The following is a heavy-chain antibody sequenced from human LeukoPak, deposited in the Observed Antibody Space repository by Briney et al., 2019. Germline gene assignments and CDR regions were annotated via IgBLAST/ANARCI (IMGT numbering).Heavy chain of an antibody. D-gene: IGHD2-15*01. CDR3: ARVLGNYCSGGSCYPDWYFDL. CDR2: IYYSGST. CDR1: GGSISSGDYY. J-gene: IGHJ2*01. V-gene: IGHV4-30-4*01. Sequence: PSETLSLTCTVSGGSISSGDYYWGWLRQPPGTGLEWIGYIYYSGSTYYNPSLKSRVTISENTSKNQFSLKMGSVTAADTAVYYCARVLGNYCSGGSCYPDWYFDLWGRGTLVTVSS.